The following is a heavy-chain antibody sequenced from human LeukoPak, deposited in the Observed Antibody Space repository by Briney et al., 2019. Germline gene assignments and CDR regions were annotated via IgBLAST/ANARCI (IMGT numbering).Heavy chain of an antibody. CDR1: GFTFSKFS. CDR2: ISSGSSYI. D-gene: IGHD3-16*02. V-gene: IGHV3-21*01. J-gene: IGHJ3*01. CDR3: ARDVIIGTRYAFDF. Sequence: PGGSLRLSCAASGFTFSKFSMNWVRQAPGEGLEWVSSISSGSSYIYYADSVKGRFTISRDNAKNSLYLQMNTLRAEDTALYYCARDVIIGTRYAFDFWGQGTMVTVSS.